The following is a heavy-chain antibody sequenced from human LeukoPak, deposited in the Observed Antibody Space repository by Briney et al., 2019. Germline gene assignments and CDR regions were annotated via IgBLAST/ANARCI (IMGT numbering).Heavy chain of an antibody. CDR1: GGSISSGSYY. J-gene: IGHJ4*02. Sequence: PSETLSLTCTVSGGSISSGSYYWSWIRQPPGKGLEWIGYIYYSGSTNYNPSLKSRVTISVDTSKNQFSLKLSSVTAADTAVYYCARGGRYDSSGSTYYFDYWGQGTLVTVSS. CDR2: IYYSGST. D-gene: IGHD3-22*01. CDR3: ARGGRYDSSGSTYYFDY. V-gene: IGHV4-61*01.